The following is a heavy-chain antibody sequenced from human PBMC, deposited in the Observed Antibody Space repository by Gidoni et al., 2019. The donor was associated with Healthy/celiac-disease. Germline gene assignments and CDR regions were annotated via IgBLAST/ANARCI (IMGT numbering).Heavy chain of an antibody. CDR1: GGTFSSYA. J-gene: IGHJ3*02. V-gene: IGHV1-69*01. CDR3: ARERPLIAAAGLDAFDI. D-gene: IGHD6-13*01. CDR2: IIPIFGTA. Sequence: QVQLVQSGAEVKKPGSPVKVSCKASGGTFSSYAISWVRQAPGQGREWMGGIIPIFGTANYAQKFQGRVTITADESTSTAYMELSSLRSEDTAVYYCARERPLIAAAGLDAFDIWGQGTMVTVSS.